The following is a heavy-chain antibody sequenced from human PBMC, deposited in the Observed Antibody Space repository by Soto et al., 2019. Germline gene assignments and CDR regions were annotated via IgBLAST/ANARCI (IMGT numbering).Heavy chain of an antibody. V-gene: IGHV1-69*06. CDR1: GGTFSSYA. D-gene: IGHD4-4*01. CDR2: IIPIFGTA. J-gene: IGHJ6*02. Sequence: SVKVSCKASGGTFSSYAISWVRQAPGQGLEWMGGIIPIFGTANYAQKFQGRVTITADKSTSTAYMELSSLRSEDTAVYYCARDKPTVTTRYYHYGMDVWGQGTTVTVSS. CDR3: ARDKPTVTTRYYHYGMDV.